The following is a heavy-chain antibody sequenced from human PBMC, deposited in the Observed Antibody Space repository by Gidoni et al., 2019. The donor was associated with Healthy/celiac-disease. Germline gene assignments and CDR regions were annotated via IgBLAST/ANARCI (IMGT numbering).Heavy chain of an antibody. Sequence: QVQLVQSGAEVKKPGSSVKVSCTASGGTFSSYAISWVRQAPGQVLEWMGGIIPIFGTASYAQKFQGRVTITADESTSTAYMELSSLRSEDTAVYYCARGESYGGNWFDPWGQGTLVTVSS. CDR2: IIPIFGTA. J-gene: IGHJ5*02. CDR3: ARGESYGGNWFDP. CDR1: GGTFSSYA. V-gene: IGHV1-69*01. D-gene: IGHD4-17*01.